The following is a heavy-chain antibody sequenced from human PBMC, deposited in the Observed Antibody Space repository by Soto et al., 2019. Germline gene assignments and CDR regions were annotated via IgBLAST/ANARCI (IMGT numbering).Heavy chain of an antibody. Sequence: ASVKVSCKASGYSFSSHGISWVRQAPGQGLEWMGWISAYNGNTQYAQKFQGRVTMTTDTSTSTAYMDLRSLRSDDTAVYYCMRGGGGDSPIDYWGQGTQVTVSS. D-gene: IGHD2-21*01. V-gene: IGHV1-18*04. J-gene: IGHJ4*02. CDR2: ISAYNGNT. CDR3: MRGGGGDSPIDY. CDR1: GYSFSSHG.